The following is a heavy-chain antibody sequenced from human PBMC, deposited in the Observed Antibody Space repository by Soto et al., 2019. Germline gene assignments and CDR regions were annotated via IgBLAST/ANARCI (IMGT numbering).Heavy chain of an antibody. Sequence: SETLSLTCTVSGGSISSSSYYWGWIRQPPGKGLEWIGSIYYSGSTYYNPSLKSRVTITVDTSKNQFSLKLSSVTAADTAVYYCARAPEEIWFGERNYYGMDVWGQGTTVTVSS. D-gene: IGHD3-10*01. CDR3: ARAPEEIWFGERNYYGMDV. CDR2: IYYSGST. CDR1: GGSISSSSYY. J-gene: IGHJ6*02. V-gene: IGHV4-39*01.